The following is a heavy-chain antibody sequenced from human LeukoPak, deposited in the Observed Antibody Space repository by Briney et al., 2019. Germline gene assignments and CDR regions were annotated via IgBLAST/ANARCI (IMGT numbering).Heavy chain of an antibody. V-gene: IGHV3-66*01. D-gene: IGHD5-18*01. CDR3: ARAGDRAHFDY. J-gene: IGHJ4*02. CDR2: IYSGGST. Sequence: GGSLRLSCAASGFTFSSNYMSWVRQAPGKGLEWVSVIYSGGSTYYSDSVKGRFTISRDNSKNTLYLQMNSLRAEDTAVYYCARAGDRAHFDYWRQGTLVTVSS. CDR1: GFTFSSNY.